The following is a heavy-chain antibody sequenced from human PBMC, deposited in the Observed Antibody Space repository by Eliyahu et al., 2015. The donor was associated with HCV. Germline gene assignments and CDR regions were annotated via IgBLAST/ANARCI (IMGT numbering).Heavy chain of an antibody. CDR2: INPDGSTT. CDR1: GFXFMGTG. D-gene: IGHD3-22*01. V-gene: IGHV3-74*01. J-gene: IGHJ4*02. CDR3: ARSYYYDGSGYYYGD. Sequence: EVHLVESGXGLVQPGGSLRLSCAASGFXFMGTGMHWVRQAPGKGLVWVSRINPDGSTTTYADSVKGRFTISRDNAKNTLYLQMNSLRAEDTAVYYCARSYYYDGSGYYYGDWGQGTLVTVSS.